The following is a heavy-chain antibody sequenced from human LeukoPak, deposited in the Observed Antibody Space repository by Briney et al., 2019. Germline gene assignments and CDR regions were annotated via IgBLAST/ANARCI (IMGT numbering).Heavy chain of an antibody. CDR2: ISYDGSNK. CDR3: ARDPESNWGWDLDY. Sequence: GGSLRLSCAASGFTFSNYAMHWVRQAPGKGLEWVAVISYDGSNKYYAASVKGRFTISRDNSKNTLYLQMNGLRAEDTAVYYCARDPESNWGWDLDYWGQGTLVTVSS. CDR1: GFTFSNYA. V-gene: IGHV3-30-3*01. D-gene: IGHD7-27*01. J-gene: IGHJ4*02.